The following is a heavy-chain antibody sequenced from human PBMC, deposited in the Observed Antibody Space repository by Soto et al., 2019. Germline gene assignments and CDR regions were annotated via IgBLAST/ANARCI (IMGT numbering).Heavy chain of an antibody. Sequence: GGSLRLSCAASGFTFSSYAMSWVRQAPGKGLEWVSAISGSGGSTYYADSVKGRFTISRDNSKNTLYLQMNSLRAEDTAVYYCSKDSISGMLAFDYWGQGTLVIVSS. CDR3: SKDSISGMLAFDY. D-gene: IGHD2-8*01. V-gene: IGHV3-23*01. CDR1: GFTFSSYA. J-gene: IGHJ4*02. CDR2: ISGSGGST.